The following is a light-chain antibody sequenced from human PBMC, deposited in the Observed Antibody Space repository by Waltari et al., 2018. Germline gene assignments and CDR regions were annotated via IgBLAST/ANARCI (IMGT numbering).Light chain of an antibody. V-gene: IGKV2-29*03. CDR1: QSLLHSDGKTY. Sequence: DIVMTQTPPSLSVTPGQPASISCKSSQSLLHSDGKTYLHWYLQKPGHSPQLLIYEVSRRFSGVPDRFSGSGSGTEFTLTIRRVEAEDVGVYYCMQGIDLPWTFGQGTKVEIK. CDR2: EVS. CDR3: MQGIDLPWT. J-gene: IGKJ1*01.